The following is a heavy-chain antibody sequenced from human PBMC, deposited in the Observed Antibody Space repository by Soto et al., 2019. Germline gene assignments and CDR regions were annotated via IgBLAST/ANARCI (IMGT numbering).Heavy chain of an antibody. CDR3: VREDSRWTYYVGX. D-gene: IGHD1-26*01. V-gene: IGHV4-61*01. J-gene: IGHJ1*01. Sequence: SETLSLTCTVIRGSDSSQTHFWTWIRQPPGKGLEWIGYKYYSGIWKYNPSLQSRVTISVDTSKKQFSLRLKSVTAADTAAHYCVREDSRWTYYVGXWGQGARVTVSX. CDR2: KYYSGIW. CDR1: RGSDSSQTHF.